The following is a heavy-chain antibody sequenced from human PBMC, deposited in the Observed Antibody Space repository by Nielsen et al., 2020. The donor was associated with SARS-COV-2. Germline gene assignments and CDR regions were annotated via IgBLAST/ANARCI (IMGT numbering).Heavy chain of an antibody. V-gene: IGHV3-48*04. J-gene: IGHJ6*02. Sequence: GESLKISCAASAFTFSSYSMNWVRQAPGKGLEWVSYISSSSSTIYYADSVKGRFSISRDNARNSLFLQLNSLRADDTAFYYCVRDAGWGAMDVWGPGTTVTVSS. CDR1: AFTFSSYS. D-gene: IGHD3-16*01. CDR3: VRDAGWGAMDV. CDR2: ISSSSSTI.